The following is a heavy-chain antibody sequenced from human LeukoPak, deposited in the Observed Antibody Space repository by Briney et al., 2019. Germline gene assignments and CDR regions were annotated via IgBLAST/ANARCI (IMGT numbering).Heavy chain of an antibody. Sequence: SETLSLTCTVSGGSISSYYWSWIRQPAGKGLEWLGRISSSGSTNYNPSLKSRVTISVDTSKNQFSLKLSSVTAADTAVYFCARGPYSYDSSGAFDIWGQGTMVTVSS. CDR1: GGSISSYY. D-gene: IGHD3-22*01. CDR3: ARGPYSYDSSGAFDI. V-gene: IGHV4-4*07. J-gene: IGHJ3*02. CDR2: ISSSGST.